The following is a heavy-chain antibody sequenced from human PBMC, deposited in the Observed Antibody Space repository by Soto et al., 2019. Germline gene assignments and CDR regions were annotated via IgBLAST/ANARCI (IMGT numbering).Heavy chain of an antibody. CDR1: GFTFSSYA. CDR2: ISGSGGST. CDR3: ASPYSSSSRSVNAFDI. V-gene: IGHV3-23*01. Sequence: EVQLLESGGGLVQPGGSLRLSCAASGFTFSSYAMSWVRQAPGKGLEWVSAISGSGGSTYYADSVKGRFTISRDNSKNTLYLQMNSLRAEDTAVYYCASPYSSSSRSVNAFDIWGQGTMVTVSS. D-gene: IGHD6-6*01. J-gene: IGHJ3*02.